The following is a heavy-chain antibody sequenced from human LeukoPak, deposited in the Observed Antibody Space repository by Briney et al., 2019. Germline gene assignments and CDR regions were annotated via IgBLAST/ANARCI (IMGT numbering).Heavy chain of an antibody. V-gene: IGHV3-21*01. Sequence: GGSLKLSCAASGFTFSSYSMNWVRQAPGKGLEWVSSISSSSSYIYYADSVKGRFTISRDNSKNTLYLQMNSLRAEDTAVYYCAKGGAVAGPLIDFDYWGQGTLVTVSS. D-gene: IGHD6-19*01. CDR2: ISSSSSYI. CDR3: AKGGAVAGPLIDFDY. J-gene: IGHJ4*02. CDR1: GFTFSSYS.